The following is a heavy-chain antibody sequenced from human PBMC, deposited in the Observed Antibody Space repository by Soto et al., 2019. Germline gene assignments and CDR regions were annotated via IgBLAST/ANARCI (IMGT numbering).Heavy chain of an antibody. J-gene: IGHJ4*02. CDR1: GYTFTTYG. Sequence: VASVKVSCKASGYTFTTYGISWVRQAPGQGLEWMGWISAYNGNTNYAQNLQGRVTMTTDTSTSTAYMELRSLRPDDTAVYYCARFYASGSYPYDYWGQGTLVTVSS. D-gene: IGHD3-10*01. CDR2: ISAYNGNT. CDR3: ARFYASGSYPYDY. V-gene: IGHV1-18*01.